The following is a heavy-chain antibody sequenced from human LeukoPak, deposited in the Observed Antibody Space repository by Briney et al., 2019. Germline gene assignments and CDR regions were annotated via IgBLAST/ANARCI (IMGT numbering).Heavy chain of an antibody. J-gene: IGHJ6*03. V-gene: IGHV3-23*01. CDR1: GFTFSSYE. CDR3: ARSTQSRKYDLYYYYYMDV. Sequence: GGSLRLSCAASGFTFSSYEMNWVRQAPGKGLEWVSAISGSGGSTYYADSVKGRFTISRDNAKKSLYLQMNSLRAEDTAVYYCARSTQSRKYDLYYYYYMDVWGKGTTVTISS. CDR2: ISGSGGST. D-gene: IGHD1-1*01.